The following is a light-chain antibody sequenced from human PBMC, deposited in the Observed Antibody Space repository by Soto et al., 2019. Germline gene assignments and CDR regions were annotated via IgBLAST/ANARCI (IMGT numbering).Light chain of an antibody. Sequence: EIVLTQSPGTLSLSPGERATLSCRASQSVSSSYLGWYQQKPGQAPRLLIYGASSRATGIPDRFSGSGSGTDFTLTISSLEPEEFAVYYCQQYGSSPTYTFGQGTQLEIK. CDR2: GAS. CDR3: QQYGSSPTYT. J-gene: IGKJ2*01. CDR1: QSVSSSY. V-gene: IGKV3-20*01.